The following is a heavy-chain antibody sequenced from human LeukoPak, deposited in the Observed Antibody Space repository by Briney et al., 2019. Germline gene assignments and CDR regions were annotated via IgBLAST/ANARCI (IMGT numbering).Heavy chain of an antibody. CDR3: ARDNLYNWFDP. CDR1: GFTVSANY. D-gene: IGHD1-14*01. CDR2: IYSGGST. V-gene: IGHV3-66*02. Sequence: GGSLRLSCAASGFTVSANYMTWVRQAPGKGLEWVSVIYSGGSTYYADSVKGRFIISRDKSKNTVYLQMNSLRTEDTAVYYCARDNLYNWFDPWGQGTLVTVSS. J-gene: IGHJ5*02.